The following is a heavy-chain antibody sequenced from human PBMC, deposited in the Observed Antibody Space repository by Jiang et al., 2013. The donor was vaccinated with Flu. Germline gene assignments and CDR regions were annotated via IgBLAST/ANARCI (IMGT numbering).Heavy chain of an antibody. CDR3: ARVPRAGTHGFDY. CDR2: VYYRGGP. Sequence: GSGLVKPSGTLFLTCAVSGASVNSLNWWTWVRQSPGKGLEWIGEVYYRGGPKYNPSLKSRVTISVDKSKNQFSLKLNSVTAADTAVYYCARVPRAGTHGFDYWGQGTPGHRLL. D-gene: IGHD6-19*01. J-gene: IGHJ4*02. V-gene: IGHV4-4*02. CDR1: GASVNSLNW.